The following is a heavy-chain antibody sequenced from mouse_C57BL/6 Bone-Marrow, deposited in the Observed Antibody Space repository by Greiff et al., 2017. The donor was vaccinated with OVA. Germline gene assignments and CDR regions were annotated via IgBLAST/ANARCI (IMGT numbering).Heavy chain of an antibody. CDR3: ARYYYYGSTSSYYFDY. D-gene: IGHD1-1*01. V-gene: IGHV1-55*01. Sequence: QVQLKQPGAELVKPGASVKMSCKASGYTFTSYWITWVKQRPGQGLEWIGDIYPGSGSTNYNEKFKSKATLTVDTSSSTAYMQLSSLTSEDSAVYYCARYYYYGSTSSYYFDYWGQGTTLTVSS. J-gene: IGHJ2*01. CDR1: GYTFTSYW. CDR2: IYPGSGST.